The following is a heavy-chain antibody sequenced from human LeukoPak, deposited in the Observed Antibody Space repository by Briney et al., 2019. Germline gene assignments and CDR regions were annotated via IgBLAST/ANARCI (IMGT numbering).Heavy chain of an antibody. Sequence: PSETLSLTCAVYGGSFSDYYWSWIRQPPGKGPEWIGEINHSGSTNYSPSLKSRVTISVDTSKNQFSLKLNSVTAADTAVYYCARNQFKAAIGTGYYFDHWGQGTMVTVSS. V-gene: IGHV4-34*01. CDR1: GGSFSDYY. D-gene: IGHD6-13*01. CDR2: INHSGST. CDR3: ARNQFKAAIGTGYYFDH. J-gene: IGHJ4*02.